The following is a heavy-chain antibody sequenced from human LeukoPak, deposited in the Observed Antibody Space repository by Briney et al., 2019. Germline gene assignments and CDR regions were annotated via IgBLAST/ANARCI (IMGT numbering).Heavy chain of an antibody. V-gene: IGHV3-74*01. CDR3: ARGPSSRSSECFDP. CDR2: INSVGSST. CDR1: GFTLSSYW. D-gene: IGHD6-6*01. J-gene: IGHJ5*02. Sequence: GESLRLSCAASGFTLSSYWMHWVRQAPGKGLVWVSRINSVGSSTSYADSVKGRFPISRDNAKKPLYLQMNSLRAEDQAVYYCARGPSSRSSECFDPWGEGTLVTVSS.